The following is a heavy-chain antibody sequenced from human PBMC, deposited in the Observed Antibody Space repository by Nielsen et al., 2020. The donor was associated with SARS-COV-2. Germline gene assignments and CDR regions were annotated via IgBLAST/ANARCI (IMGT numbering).Heavy chain of an antibody. V-gene: IGHV3-20*03. CDR3: ARPYSGDNRLDV. D-gene: IGHD2-15*01. Sequence: WIRQPPGKGLEWVSGINWNGGSTGYADSVKGRFTVSRDNAKESVYLQMNSLRVEDTAIYYCARPYSGDNRLDVWGQGATVTVSS. CDR2: INWNGGST. J-gene: IGHJ6*02.